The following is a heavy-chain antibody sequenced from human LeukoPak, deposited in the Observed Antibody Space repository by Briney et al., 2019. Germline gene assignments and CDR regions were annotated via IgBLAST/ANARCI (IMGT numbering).Heavy chain of an antibody. D-gene: IGHD3-9*01. CDR3: ARGSVLRYFWYFDF. CDR2: IYYSGST. V-gene: IGHV4-31*03. Sequence: SETLSLTCTVSGGSISSGGYYWSWIRQHPGKGLEWIGYIYYSGSTYYNPSLKSRVTISVDTSKNQFSLKLSSVTAADTAVYYCARGSVLRYFWYFDFWGRGTLVTVSS. CDR1: GGSISSGGYY. J-gene: IGHJ2*01.